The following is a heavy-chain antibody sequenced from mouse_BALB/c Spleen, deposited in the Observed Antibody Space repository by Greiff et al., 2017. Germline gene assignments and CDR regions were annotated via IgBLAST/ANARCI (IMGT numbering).Heavy chain of an antibody. V-gene: IGHV2-2*02. CDR3: ARNYVLGGAY. CDR2: IWSGGST. Sequence: QVQLQQSGPGLVQPSQSLSITCTVSGFSLTSYGVHWVRQSPGKGLEWLGVIWSGGSTDYNAAFISRLSISKDNSKSQVFFKMNSLQANDTAIYYCARNYVLGGAYWGQGTLVTVSA. CDR1: GFSLTSYG. J-gene: IGHJ3*01. D-gene: IGHD1-1*01.